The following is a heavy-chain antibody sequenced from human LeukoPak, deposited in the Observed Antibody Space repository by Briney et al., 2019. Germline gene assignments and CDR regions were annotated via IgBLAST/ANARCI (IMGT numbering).Heavy chain of an antibody. CDR1: GYTCTIND. Sequence: ASVKASCKASGYTCTINDINWVRQATGQGLEWMGWMNPNSGKTGYAQKFQGRVTMTRNISISTAHMELSSLRAEDTAVYYCAKLPTYSSPGYWGQGTLVTVSS. CDR3: AKLPTYSSPGY. CDR2: MNPNSGKT. D-gene: IGHD6-13*01. V-gene: IGHV1-8*01. J-gene: IGHJ4*02.